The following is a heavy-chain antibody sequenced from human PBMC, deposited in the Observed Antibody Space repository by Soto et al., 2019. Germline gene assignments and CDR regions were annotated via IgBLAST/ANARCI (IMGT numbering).Heavy chain of an antibody. CDR1: GGSISSGGYS. J-gene: IGHJ5*02. CDR2: IYHSGST. V-gene: IGHV4-30-2*01. D-gene: IGHD2-2*01. Sequence: SETLSLTCAVSGGSISSGGYSWSWIRQPPGKGLEWIGYIYHSGSTYYNPSLKSRVTISVDRSKNQFSLKLSSVTAADTAVYYCARSIVVVPAAGGVFDPWGQGTVVTVSS. CDR3: ARSIVVVPAAGGVFDP.